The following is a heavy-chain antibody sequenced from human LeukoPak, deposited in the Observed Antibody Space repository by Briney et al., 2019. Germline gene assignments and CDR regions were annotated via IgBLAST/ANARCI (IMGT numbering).Heavy chain of an antibody. CDR3: ARTQPTYDSKGQIFEY. CDR1: GFTFSSYE. D-gene: IGHD3-22*01. J-gene: IGHJ4*02. Sequence: RGSLRLSCAASGFTFSSYEMNWVRQAPGKGLEWVSYISSIGSTIYYADSVKGRFTISRDNAKNSLYLHMNSLRAEDTAVYYCARTQPTYDSKGQIFEYWGQGTLVTVSS. V-gene: IGHV3-48*03. CDR2: ISSIGSTI.